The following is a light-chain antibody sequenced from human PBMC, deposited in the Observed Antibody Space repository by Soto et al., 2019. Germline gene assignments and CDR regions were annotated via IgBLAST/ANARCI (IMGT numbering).Light chain of an antibody. CDR2: DAS. V-gene: IGKV3D-11*01. CDR3: QQRSNCPIT. Sequence: EIVLTQSPATLSLSPGERATLSCRASQGVSSYLAWYQQKPGQAPRLLIYDASNRATGIPARFSGSGPGTDFTLTTSSLEPEDFAVYYCQQRSNCPITFGQGTRLEIK. CDR1: QGVSSY. J-gene: IGKJ5*01.